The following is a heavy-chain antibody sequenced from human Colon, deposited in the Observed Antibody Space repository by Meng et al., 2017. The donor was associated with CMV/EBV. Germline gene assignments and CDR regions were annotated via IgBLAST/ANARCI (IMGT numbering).Heavy chain of an antibody. D-gene: IGHD2-2*01. V-gene: IGHV2-5*01. Sequence: FSLTPHGVGVGWIRQPPGKALEWLALIYWNDDTRYSPSLKSRLTIIKDTSKNHVVLTMTNMDLVDTATYYCAQRDIKYQPAEYFQNWGQGTLVTVSS. CDR3: AQRDIKYQPAEYFQN. CDR2: IYWNDDT. CDR1: FSLTPHGVG. J-gene: IGHJ1*01.